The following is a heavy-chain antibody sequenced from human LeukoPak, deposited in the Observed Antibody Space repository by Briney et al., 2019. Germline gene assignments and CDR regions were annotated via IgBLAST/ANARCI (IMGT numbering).Heavy chain of an antibody. Sequence: SGGSLRLSCATSGFTFRSHAMHWVRQSPGKGLEWVAQIWYDGSNKYYADSVKGRFSVSRDNSKNTLYLQMNSLRVEDTAIYYCARVGYIDEGIDYWGQGTLVTVSS. CDR2: IWYDGSNK. J-gene: IGHJ4*02. CDR1: GFTFRSHA. CDR3: ARVGYIDEGIDY. D-gene: IGHD5-24*01. V-gene: IGHV3-33*01.